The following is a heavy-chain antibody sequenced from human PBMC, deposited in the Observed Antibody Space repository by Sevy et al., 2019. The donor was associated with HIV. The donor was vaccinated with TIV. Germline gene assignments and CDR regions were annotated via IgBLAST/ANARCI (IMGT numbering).Heavy chain of an antibody. V-gene: IGHV1-69*13. D-gene: IGHD2-8*02. J-gene: IGHJ6*02. CDR1: GGTFSSYA. Sequence: ASVKVSCKASGGTFSSYAISWVRQAPGQGLEWMGGIIPIFGTANYAQKFQGRVTITADESTSTAYMELSSLRSEDTAVYYCARDCTGGVWGTDTYYYGMDVWGQGTTVTVSS. CDR2: IIPIFGTA. CDR3: ARDCTGGVWGTDTYYYGMDV.